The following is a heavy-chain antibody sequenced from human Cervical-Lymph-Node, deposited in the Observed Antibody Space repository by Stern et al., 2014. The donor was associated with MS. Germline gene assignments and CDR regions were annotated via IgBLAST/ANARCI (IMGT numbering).Heavy chain of an antibody. CDR2: IYYSGRT. Sequence: VQLEESGPGLVKPSETLSLTCTVSGGSVSRGSYYWSWIRQPPGKGLEWIGDIYYSGRTKYNPSLKTRVTISVDKCHKTTSPQMSSVTAADTAVYYCARGGEEWELYFDYWGQGTLVTVSS. V-gene: IGHV4-61*01. J-gene: IGHJ4*02. CDR1: GGSVSRGSYY. CDR3: ARGGEEWELYFDY. D-gene: IGHD1-26*01.